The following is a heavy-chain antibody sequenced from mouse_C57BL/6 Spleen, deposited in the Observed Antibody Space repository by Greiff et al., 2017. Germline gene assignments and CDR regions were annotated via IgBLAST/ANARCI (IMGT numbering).Heavy chain of an antibody. CDR3: ARYDYGSSYGYFDV. V-gene: IGHV1-61*01. J-gene: IGHJ1*03. CDR1: GYTFTSYW. D-gene: IGHD1-1*01. CDR2: IYPSDSET. Sequence: QQPGAELVRPGSSVKLSCKASGYTFTSYWMDWVKQRPGQGLEWIGNIYPSDSETHYNQKFKDKATLTVDKSSSTAYMQLSSLTSEDSAVYYCARYDYGSSYGYFDVWGTGTTVTVSS.